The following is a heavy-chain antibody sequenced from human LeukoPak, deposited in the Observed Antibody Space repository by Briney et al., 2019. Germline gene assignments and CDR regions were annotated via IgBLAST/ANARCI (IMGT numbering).Heavy chain of an antibody. CDR3: GRRPAVDGPIDI. D-gene: IGHD3/OR15-3a*01. J-gene: IGHJ4*02. CDR1: GGSVHRSF. V-gene: IGHV4-59*02. CDR2: IYSSGTT. Sequence: PSETLSLTCVVSGGSVHRSFWTWVRQPPGKGLEWIGRIYSSGTTDYSPSLKSRLTIAIDTSKNQFSLRLASVTAADTAVYYCGRRPAVDGPIDIWGQGILVAVSS.